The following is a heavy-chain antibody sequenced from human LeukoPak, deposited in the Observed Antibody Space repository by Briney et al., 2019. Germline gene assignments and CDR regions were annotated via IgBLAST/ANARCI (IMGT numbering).Heavy chain of an antibody. Sequence: PGGSLSPSCAASGLTFSSYGMTWVGQAQGKGLGWVSRISSDGSSTNYADFVKGRFTISRDNAKNTLYLQMNSLRAEDTAVYYCARGSMVRGVKVFDYWGQGTLVTVSS. J-gene: IGHJ4*02. D-gene: IGHD3-10*01. CDR3: ARGSMVRGVKVFDY. CDR2: ISSDGSST. CDR1: GLTFSSYG. V-gene: IGHV3-74*01.